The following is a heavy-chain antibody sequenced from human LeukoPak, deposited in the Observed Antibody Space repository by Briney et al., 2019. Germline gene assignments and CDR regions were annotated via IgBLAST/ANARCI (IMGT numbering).Heavy chain of an antibody. D-gene: IGHD4-23*01. Sequence: PGGSLRLSCAASGFTFSSYGMSWVRQAPGKGLEWVSAISGSGGSTYYADSVKGRFTISRDNSRNTLYLQMNSLRAEDTAVYYCARGPPLRWGGFDYWGQGNLVTVSS. CDR3: ARGPPLRWGGFDY. CDR2: ISGSGGST. CDR1: GFTFSSYG. J-gene: IGHJ4*02. V-gene: IGHV3-23*01.